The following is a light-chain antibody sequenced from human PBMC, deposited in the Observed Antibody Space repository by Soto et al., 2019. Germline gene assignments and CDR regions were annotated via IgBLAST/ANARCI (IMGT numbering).Light chain of an antibody. V-gene: IGLV1-40*01. Sequence: QPVLTQPPSVSGAPGQRVTISCTGSSSTIGAGYDVHWYQQLPGTAPKVLIYGNSNRPSGVPDRFSGSKSGTSASLAISGLQAEDEADYYCQSYDSTLSGAWVFGGGTKLTVL. CDR1: SSTIGAGYD. CDR2: GNS. J-gene: IGLJ3*02. CDR3: QSYDSTLSGAWV.